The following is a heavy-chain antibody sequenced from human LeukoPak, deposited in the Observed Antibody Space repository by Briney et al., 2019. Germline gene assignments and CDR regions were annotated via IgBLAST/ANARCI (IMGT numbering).Heavy chain of an antibody. V-gene: IGHV1-2*06. CDR2: INPNSGGT. CDR3: ASNDEPKNRILYYYYYGMDV. J-gene: IGHJ6*02. D-gene: IGHD2-15*01. Sequence: ASVKVSYKASGYTFTGYYMHWVRQAPGQGLEWMGRINPNSGGTNYAQKFQGRVTMTRDTSISTAYMELSRLRSDDTAVYYCASNDEPKNRILYYYYYGMDVWGQGTTVTVSS. CDR1: GYTFTGYY.